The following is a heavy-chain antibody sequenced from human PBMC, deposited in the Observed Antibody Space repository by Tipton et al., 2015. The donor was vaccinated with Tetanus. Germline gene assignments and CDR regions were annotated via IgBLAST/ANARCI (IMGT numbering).Heavy chain of an antibody. D-gene: IGHD3-16*01. CDR1: GGSTATGGYS. V-gene: IGHV4-31*03. CDR3: ARHHPPRGFPYGGLHP. J-gene: IGHJ5*02. Sequence: TLSLTCTVSGGSTATGGYSWNWIRQHPGKGLEWIGYIYDSGNTLYNPSLESRVSISIDAPKTQFSLKLTSVTAADTAVYYCARHHPPRGFPYGGLHPWGQGTLVTVSS. CDR2: IYDSGNT.